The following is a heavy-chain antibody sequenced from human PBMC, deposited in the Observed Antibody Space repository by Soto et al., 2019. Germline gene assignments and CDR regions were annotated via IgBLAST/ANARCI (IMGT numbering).Heavy chain of an antibody. CDR3: CYSSCWYNPPHNWFDP. D-gene: IGHD6-13*01. V-gene: IGHV1-69*12. J-gene: IGHJ5*02. CDR2: IIPIFGTA. Sequence: QVQLVQSGAEVKKPGSSVKVSCKASGGTFSSYAISWVRQAPGQGLEWMGGIIPIFGTANYAQKFQGRVTITANEAPSPAYMEPSSLRSEDTAVYYCCYSSCWYNPPHNWFDPWCQVTLVTVSS. CDR1: GGTFSSYA.